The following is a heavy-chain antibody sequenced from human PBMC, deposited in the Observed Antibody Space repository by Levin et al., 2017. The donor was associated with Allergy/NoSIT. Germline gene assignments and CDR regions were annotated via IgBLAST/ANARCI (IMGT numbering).Heavy chain of an antibody. Sequence: ASVKVSCAASGFTFSSYGMNWVRQAPGKGLEWVSYISSSSNTIYYADSVKGRFTISRDNAKNSLYLQMNSLRAEDTAVYYCAREVGTTGTPDYWGQGTPVTVSS. V-gene: IGHV3-48*01. CDR3: AREVGTTGTPDY. D-gene: IGHD1-1*01. CDR2: ISSSSNTI. CDR1: GFTFSSYG. J-gene: IGHJ4*02.